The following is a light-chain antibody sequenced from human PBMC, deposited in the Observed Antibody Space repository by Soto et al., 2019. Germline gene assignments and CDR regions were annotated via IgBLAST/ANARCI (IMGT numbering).Light chain of an antibody. CDR2: AAS. J-gene: IGKJ1*01. Sequence: IQMTQSPSSVSSCVGYRVTISCQASQGISRSLAWYQQKPGKAPKFLIYAASSLQSGVPSRFSGSGSGTDFTLTISSLQPEDFATYYCQKYNSYLWTFGQGTKVDIK. CDR1: QGISRS. V-gene: IGKV1D-16*01. CDR3: QKYNSYLWT.